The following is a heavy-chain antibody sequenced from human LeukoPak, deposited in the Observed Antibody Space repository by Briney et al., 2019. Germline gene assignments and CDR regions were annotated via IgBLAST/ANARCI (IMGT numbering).Heavy chain of an antibody. CDR3: ASSARLRYYYYYMDV. Sequence: PGGSLRLSCGASGFTFSNSGMSWVRQAPGKGLEWVSAISGSGGTTYYVDSVKGRFTISRDNSKNTLYLQMNSLRAEETAVYYCASSARLRYYYYYMDVWGKGTTVIVSS. J-gene: IGHJ6*03. CDR1: GFTFSNSG. V-gene: IGHV3-23*01. CDR2: ISGSGGTT. D-gene: IGHD4-17*01.